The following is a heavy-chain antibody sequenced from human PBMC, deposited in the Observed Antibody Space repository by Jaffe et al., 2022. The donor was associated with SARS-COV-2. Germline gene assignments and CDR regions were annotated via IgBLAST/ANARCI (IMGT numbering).Heavy chain of an antibody. V-gene: IGHV3-30*04. D-gene: IGHD2-2*01. CDR1: GFTFSSYA. Sequence: QVQLVESGGGVVQPGRSLRLSCAASGFTFSSYAMHWVRQAPGKGLEWVAVISYDGSNKYYADSVKGRFTISRDNSKNTLYLQMNSLRAEDTAVYYCARDGCSSTSCIVEMATIYGAHDYWGQGTLVTVSS. CDR3: ARDGCSSTSCIVEMATIYGAHDY. J-gene: IGHJ4*02. CDR2: ISYDGSNK.